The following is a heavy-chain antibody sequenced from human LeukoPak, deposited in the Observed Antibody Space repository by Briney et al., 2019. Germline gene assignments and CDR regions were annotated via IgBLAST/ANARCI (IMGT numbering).Heavy chain of an antibody. J-gene: IGHJ6*03. Sequence: SETLSLTCTVSGGSNSSSSYYWGWIRQPPGKGLEWIGSIYYSGSTYYNPSLKSRVTISVDTSKNQFSLKLSSVTAADTAVYYCARPGGIDDYYYYMDVWGKGTTVTVSS. CDR3: ARPGGIDDYYYYMDV. D-gene: IGHD1-26*01. CDR1: GGSNSSSSYY. CDR2: IYYSGST. V-gene: IGHV4-39*01.